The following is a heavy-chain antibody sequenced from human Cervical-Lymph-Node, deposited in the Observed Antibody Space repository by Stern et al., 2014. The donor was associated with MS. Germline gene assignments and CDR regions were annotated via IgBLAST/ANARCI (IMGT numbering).Heavy chain of an antibody. CDR2: MSGDGSRT. V-gene: IGHV3-74*01. CDR1: GFTFSSHW. J-gene: IGHJ4*02. D-gene: IGHD3-22*01. CDR3: VRDMIRGRTSFDN. Sequence: ELHLVDSAGGLVQPGGSLRLSGVASGFTFSSHWLHLVRLAPGKGLAWVSRMSGDGSRTAYADSVKVRFTISRDNAKNTLYLQMNGLTAEDTAVYYCVRDMIRGRTSFDNWGQGTLVAVSS.